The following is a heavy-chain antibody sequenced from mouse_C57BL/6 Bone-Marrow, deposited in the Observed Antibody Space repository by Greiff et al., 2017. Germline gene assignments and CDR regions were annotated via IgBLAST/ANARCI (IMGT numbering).Heavy chain of an antibody. CDR3: ARQGGFAY. J-gene: IGHJ3*01. CDR1: GYTFTSYW. V-gene: IGHV1-69*01. Sequence: QVQLQQPGAELVMPGASVKLSCKASGYTFTSYWMHWVKQRPGQGLEWIGEIDPSDSYTNYNQKFKGKSTLTVDKSSSTAYMQLSSLTSEYSAVYYCARQGGFAYWGQGTLVTVSA. CDR2: IDPSDSYT.